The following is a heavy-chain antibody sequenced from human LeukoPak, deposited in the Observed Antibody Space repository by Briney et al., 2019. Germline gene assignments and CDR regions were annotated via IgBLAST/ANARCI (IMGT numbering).Heavy chain of an antibody. CDR3: ARDLVSSGPYYYYFYGMDV. V-gene: IGHV3-7*01. CDR2: IKQDGSEK. Sequence: GGSLRLSCVVSGFTFSSYWMSWVRQAPGKGLEWVANIKQDGSEKYYVDSVKGRFTISRGNAKNSLYLQMNSLRAEDTAVYYCARDLVSSGPYYYYFYGMDVWGQGTTVAVSS. D-gene: IGHD6-19*01. J-gene: IGHJ6*02. CDR1: GFTFSSYW.